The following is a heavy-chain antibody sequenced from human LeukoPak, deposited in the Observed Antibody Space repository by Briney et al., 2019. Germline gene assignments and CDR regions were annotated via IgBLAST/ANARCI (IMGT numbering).Heavy chain of an antibody. J-gene: IGHJ4*02. CDR2: INQDGSEE. CDR3: ARGHYDVLAASYKWTPDY. CDR1: GFTFSNYW. Sequence: GGSLRLSCAASGFTFSNYWMSWVRQAPGKGLEWVAHINQDGSEEHYMHSVKARFIISRDNAKNSLSLQLNSLRVEDTAVYYCARGHYDVLAASYKWTPDYWGQGTLVTVSS. D-gene: IGHD3-9*01. V-gene: IGHV3-7*01.